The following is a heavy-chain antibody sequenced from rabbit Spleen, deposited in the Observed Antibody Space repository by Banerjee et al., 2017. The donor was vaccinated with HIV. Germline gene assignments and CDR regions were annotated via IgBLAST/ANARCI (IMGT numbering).Heavy chain of an antibody. V-gene: IGHV1S45*01. CDR1: GFSFSDRDV. CDR3: ARDLIGVIGWNFGW. CDR2: INTATGKA. D-gene: IGHD1-1*01. J-gene: IGHJ4*01. Sequence: QEQLEESGGGLVKPEGSLTLTCKASGFSFSDRDVMCWVRQAPGKGLEWIACINTATGKAVYATWAKGRFTSSRTSSTTVTLQMTSLTAADTATYFCARDLIGVIGWNFGWWGQGTLVTVS.